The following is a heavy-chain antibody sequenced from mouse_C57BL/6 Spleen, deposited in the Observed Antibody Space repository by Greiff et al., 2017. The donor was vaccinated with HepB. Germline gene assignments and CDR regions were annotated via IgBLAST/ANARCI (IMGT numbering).Heavy chain of an antibody. Sequence: VQLQESGAELMKPGASVKLSCKATGYTFTGYWIEWVKQRPGHGLEWIGEILPGSGSTNYNEKFKGKATFTADTSSNTAYMQLSSLTTEDSAIYYCARGGYYYGSSYDGGFDYWGQGTTLTVSS. CDR3: ARGGYYYGSSYDGGFDY. CDR2: ILPGSGST. D-gene: IGHD1-1*01. CDR1: GYTFTGYW. V-gene: IGHV1-9*01. J-gene: IGHJ2*01.